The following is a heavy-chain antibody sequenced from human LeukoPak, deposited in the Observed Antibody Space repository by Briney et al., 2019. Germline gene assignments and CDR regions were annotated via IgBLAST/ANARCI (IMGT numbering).Heavy chain of an antibody. CDR3: ARLSKWLAPDYYFDY. CDR2: MNPNSGNT. V-gene: IGHV1-8*03. Sequence: LWASVKVSCKASGYTFTSYDINWVRQATGQGLEWMGWMNPNSGNTGYAQKFQGRVTITRNTSISTAYMELSSLRSEDTAVYYCARLSKWLAPDYYFDYWGQETLLTVSS. J-gene: IGHJ4*02. D-gene: IGHD6-19*01. CDR1: GYTFTSYD.